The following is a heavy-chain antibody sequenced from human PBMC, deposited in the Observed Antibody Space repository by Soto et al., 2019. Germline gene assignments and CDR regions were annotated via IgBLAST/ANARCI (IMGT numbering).Heavy chain of an antibody. CDR1: GFTVSLNY. D-gene: IGHD5-18*01. V-gene: IGHV3-66*01. CDR2: IYNDGSP. Sequence: PGGSLRLSCAASGFTVSLNYMTWVRQTPGKGLEGVSVIYNDGSPYYADSVKGRFTISRDNSRNTVYLQMNSLRVEDTAVYYCAGYDSRYRYDHRPAYFDYWGLGTLVTVSS. J-gene: IGHJ4*02. CDR3: AGYDSRYRYDHRPAYFDY.